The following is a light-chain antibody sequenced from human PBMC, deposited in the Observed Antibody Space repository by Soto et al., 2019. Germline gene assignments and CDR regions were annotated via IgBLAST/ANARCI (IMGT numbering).Light chain of an antibody. J-gene: IGLJ2*01. CDR2: DVS. V-gene: IGLV2-14*01. Sequence: QSALTQPASVSGSPGQSITISCTGTSSDVGSYNYVSWYQQYPGKAPKLMIYDVSNRPSEVSNRFSGSKSDNTASLIISGLQAEDEADYYCSSYTASNTLVFGGGTKLTVL. CDR3: SSYTASNTLV. CDR1: SSDVGSYNY.